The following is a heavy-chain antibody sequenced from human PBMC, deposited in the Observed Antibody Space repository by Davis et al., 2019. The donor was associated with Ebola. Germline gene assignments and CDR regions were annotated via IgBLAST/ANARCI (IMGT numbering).Heavy chain of an antibody. CDR2: INPSGGST. CDR3: ARGGCSGGSCPNYYYYGMDV. J-gene: IGHJ6*02. D-gene: IGHD2-15*01. Sequence: ASVKVSCKASGYTFTSYYMHWVRQAPGQGLEWMGIINPSGGSTSYAQKFQGRVTMTRDTSTSTVYMELSSLRSEDTAVYYCARGGCSGGSCPNYYYYGMDVWGQGTTVTVSS. V-gene: IGHV1-46*01. CDR1: GYTFTSYY.